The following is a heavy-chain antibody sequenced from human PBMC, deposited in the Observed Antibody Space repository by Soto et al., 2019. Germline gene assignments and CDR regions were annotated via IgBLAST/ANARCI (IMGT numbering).Heavy chain of an antibody. D-gene: IGHD3-10*01. CDR3: ARGRRGSGSNFDY. V-gene: IGHV4-34*01. CDR2: ITHSGST. J-gene: IGHJ4*02. CDR1: GGSFSGYY. Sequence: QVQLQQWGAGLLKPSETLSLTCAVYGGSFSGYYWCWIRQPPGKGLEWIGEITHSGSTNYNPSLNRRFPISVDTSKNQFSRKQSSVTAADTSWYYWARGRRGSGSNFDYWGKETLVTVSS.